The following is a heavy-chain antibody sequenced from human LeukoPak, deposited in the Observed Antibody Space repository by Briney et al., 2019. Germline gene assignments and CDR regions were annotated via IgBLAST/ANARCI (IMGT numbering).Heavy chain of an antibody. CDR2: IYYSGST. V-gene: IGHV4-59*06. Sequence: SETLSLTCTVSGGSISNYYWSWIRQTPGKGLEWIGYIYYSGSTYYNPSLKSRVTISVDTSKNQFSLKLSSVTAADTAVYYCAREGPAMNYWGQGTLVTVSS. D-gene: IGHD5-24*01. CDR3: AREGPAMNY. CDR1: GGSISNYY. J-gene: IGHJ4*02.